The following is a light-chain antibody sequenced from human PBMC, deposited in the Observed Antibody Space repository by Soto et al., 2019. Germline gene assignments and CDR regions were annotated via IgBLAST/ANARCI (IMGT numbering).Light chain of an antibody. J-gene: IGKJ4*01. V-gene: IGKV3-15*01. CDR3: QQRSNWTLT. Sequence: EIVMTQSPATLSVSPGERATLSCRASQSVSSNLAWYQKKPGQAPRLLIYGASTRATGIPARFSGSGSGTDFNLTISRLETEDFAVYDCQQRSNWTLTFGGGTKVDIK. CDR2: GAS. CDR1: QSVSSN.